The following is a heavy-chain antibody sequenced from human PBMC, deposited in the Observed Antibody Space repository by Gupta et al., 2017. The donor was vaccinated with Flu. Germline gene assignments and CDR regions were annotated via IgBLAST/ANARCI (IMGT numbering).Heavy chain of an antibody. CDR3: ANVRGDSWSGYTEF. Sequence: EVQLLESGGGLVQPGGSLRLSCAASGFTFNTYAMSWVRQAPGKGLEWVSLISGSGVITYYADSVKGRFTISRDNSKKTVYLQMISLRAEDTATYFCANVRGDSWSGYTEFWGQGTLVTVSS. CDR2: ISGSGVIT. V-gene: IGHV3-23*01. J-gene: IGHJ4*02. D-gene: IGHD3-3*01. CDR1: GFTFNTYA.